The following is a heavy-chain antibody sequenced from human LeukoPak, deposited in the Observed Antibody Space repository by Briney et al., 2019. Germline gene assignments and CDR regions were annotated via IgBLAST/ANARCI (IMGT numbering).Heavy chain of an antibody. D-gene: IGHD3-10*01. CDR2: TIANGANT. Sequence: PGGSLRPSCAASGFTLTTYGMGWVRQAPGKGREWVSSTIANGANTYYAHTAKGGFTIWRDNSKNTLYLQMTSLRGEDTALYCCAKDFRAKYGSGAYGWFDAWGQGTLVTVSS. J-gene: IGHJ5*02. CDR3: AKDFRAKYGSGAYGWFDA. V-gene: IGHV3-23*01. CDR1: GFTLTTYG.